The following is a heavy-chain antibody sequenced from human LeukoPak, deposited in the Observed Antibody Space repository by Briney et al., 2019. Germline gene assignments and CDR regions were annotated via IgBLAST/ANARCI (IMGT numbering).Heavy chain of an antibody. J-gene: IGHJ4*02. Sequence: GASVKVSCKASGYTFTSYDINWVRQATGQGLEWMGWVNPSSGVTRYAQKFQGRVTMTRNTSISTAYMELSSLRSEDAAAYYCAKNYDFLTGYANWGQGTLVTVSS. V-gene: IGHV1-8*01. CDR3: AKNYDFLTGYAN. D-gene: IGHD3-9*01. CDR2: VNPSSGVT. CDR1: GYTFTSYD.